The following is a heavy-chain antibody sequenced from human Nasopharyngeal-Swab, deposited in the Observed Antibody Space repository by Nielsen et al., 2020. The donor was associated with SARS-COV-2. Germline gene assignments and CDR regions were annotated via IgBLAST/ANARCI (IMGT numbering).Heavy chain of an antibody. CDR3: ARESDSSGQWYFDL. CDR1: GYTLTELS. V-gene: IGHV1-24*01. J-gene: IGHJ2*01. CDR2: FDPEDGET. Sequence: ASVKVSCKVSGYTLTELSMHWVRQAPGKGLEWMGGFDPEDGETIYAQKFQGRVTMTRDTSISTAYMELSRLRSDDTAVYYCARESDSSGQWYFDLWGRGTLVTVSS. D-gene: IGHD6-19*01.